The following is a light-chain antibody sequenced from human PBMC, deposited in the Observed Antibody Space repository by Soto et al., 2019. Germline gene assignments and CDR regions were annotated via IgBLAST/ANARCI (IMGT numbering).Light chain of an antibody. CDR2: EVT. CDR3: LSYTSRSTLL. J-gene: IGLJ2*01. Sequence: QSALTQPASVSGSPGQSITISCTGTSSDVGGYNYVSWFQHHPGKAPKLMIYEVTNRPSGVSNRFSGSKSGNTASLAISGLQAEDEADYYCLSYTSRSTLLFGGGTKLTVL. CDR1: SSDVGGYNY. V-gene: IGLV2-14*01.